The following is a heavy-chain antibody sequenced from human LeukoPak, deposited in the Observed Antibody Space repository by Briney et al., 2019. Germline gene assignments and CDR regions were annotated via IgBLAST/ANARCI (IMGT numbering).Heavy chain of an antibody. V-gene: IGHV1-46*01. J-gene: IGHJ6*02. CDR2: INPGDGST. D-gene: IGHD6-25*01. CDR3: ARAAVHYNSVMDV. CDR1: GYTFTTYH. Sequence: ASVKVSCKASGYTFTTYHIHWVRQAPGQGLEWMGIINPGDGSTSYAQKSQGRVTVTRDTSTSTVYMDLSSLRSEDTAVYYCARAAVHYNSVMDVWGQGTTVTVSS.